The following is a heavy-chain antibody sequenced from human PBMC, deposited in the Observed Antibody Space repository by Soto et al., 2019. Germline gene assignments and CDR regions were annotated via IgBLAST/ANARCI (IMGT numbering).Heavy chain of an antibody. CDR1: GGSISSYS. V-gene: IGHV4-59*01. Sequence: PSETLSLTCTVSGGSISSYSWSWIRQPPGKGLEWIGYMYNSGTTRYNSSLKSRVTISLDTSNNQLSLNLSSLTAADTAVYYCAGDRPEHKDALDIWGQGTMVTVS. CDR3: AGDRPEHKDALDI. J-gene: IGHJ3*02. CDR2: MYNSGTT. D-gene: IGHD1-1*01.